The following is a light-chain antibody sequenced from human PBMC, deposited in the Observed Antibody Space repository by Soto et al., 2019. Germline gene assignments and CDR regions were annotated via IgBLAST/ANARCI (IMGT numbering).Light chain of an antibody. V-gene: IGLV2-11*01. J-gene: IGLJ1*01. CDR2: DVS. Sequence: QSALTQPRSVSGSPGQSVTISCTGTSSDVGDYNHVSWYQQHPGKAPKLMIYDVSKRPSGVPDRFSGSKSGNTASLTISGLQAEDEADYFCCSYAGTYPFVFGTGTKLTVL. CDR3: CSYAGTYPFV. CDR1: SSDVGDYNH.